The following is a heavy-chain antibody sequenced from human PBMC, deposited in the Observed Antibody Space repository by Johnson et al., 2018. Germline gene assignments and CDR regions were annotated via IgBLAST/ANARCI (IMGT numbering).Heavy chain of an antibody. J-gene: IGHJ3*02. V-gene: IGHV3-21*01. CDR1: GFTFSSYS. Sequence: VQLVQSGGGLVKPGGSLRLSCAASGFTFSSYSMNWVRQAPGKGLEWVSSISSSSSYIYYADSVKGRFTISRNNAKNSLYLQMNSLRAEDTAVYYCATDCSSTSCYQGAFDIWGQGTMVTVSS. CDR2: ISSSSSYI. CDR3: ATDCSSTSCYQGAFDI. D-gene: IGHD2-2*01.